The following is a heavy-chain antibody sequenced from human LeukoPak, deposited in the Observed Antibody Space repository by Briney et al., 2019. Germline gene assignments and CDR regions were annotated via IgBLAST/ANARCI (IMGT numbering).Heavy chain of an antibody. CDR1: GGSISSSSYY. CDR3: ARRWGGTHWYCDL. V-gene: IGHV4-39*01. Sequence: SETLSLTCTVSGGSISSSSYYWGWLRQPPGKGLEWIGSIYYSGSTYYNPSLKSRVTISVDTSKNQFSLKLSSVTAADTAVYYCARRWGGTHWYCDLWGRGTLVTVSS. J-gene: IGHJ2*01. D-gene: IGHD2-15*01. CDR2: IYYSGST.